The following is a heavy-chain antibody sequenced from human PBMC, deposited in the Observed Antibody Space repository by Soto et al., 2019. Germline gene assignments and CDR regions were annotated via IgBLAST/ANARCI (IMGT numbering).Heavy chain of an antibody. D-gene: IGHD5-18*01. CDR1: GFTFSSYS. CDR2: ISSSSSTI. Sequence: PGGSLRLSCAASGFTFSSYSMNWVRQAPGKGLEWVSYISSSSSTIYYADSVKGRFTISRDNAKNSLYLQMNSLRAEDTAVYYCARDRPGYSYGLEYWGQGTLVTVSS. V-gene: IGHV3-48*01. CDR3: ARDRPGYSYGLEY. J-gene: IGHJ4*02.